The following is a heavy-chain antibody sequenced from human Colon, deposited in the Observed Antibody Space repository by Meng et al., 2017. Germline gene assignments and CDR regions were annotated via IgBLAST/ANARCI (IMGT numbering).Heavy chain of an antibody. J-gene: IGHJ4*02. CDR1: GVSISTTNL. Sequence: QMLLRESGPGLVKPSGTLSLTCAVSGVSISTTNLWTWFRQSPGKGLEWIAEIAHTGRTNYNRSLKSRVTVSMDKSKNHFSLNVTSVTAADTAVYYCGTTDINYCPIHYWGQGTLVTVSS. D-gene: IGHD1/OR15-1a*01. CDR3: GTTDINYCPIHY. CDR2: IAHTGRT. V-gene: IGHV4-4*02.